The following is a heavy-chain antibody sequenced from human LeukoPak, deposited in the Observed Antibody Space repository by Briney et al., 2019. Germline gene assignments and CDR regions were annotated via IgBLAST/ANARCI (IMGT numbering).Heavy chain of an antibody. J-gene: IGHJ4*02. CDR2: INHSGST. CDR3: ARGLASYYFDY. Sequence: PSETLSLTCAVYGGSFSGYYWSWIRQPPGKGLEWIGEINHSGSTNYNPSLKSRVTISEDTSKNQFSLKLSSVTAADTAVYYCARGLASYYFDYWGQGTLVTVSS. CDR1: GGSFSGYY. V-gene: IGHV4-34*01. D-gene: IGHD1-26*01.